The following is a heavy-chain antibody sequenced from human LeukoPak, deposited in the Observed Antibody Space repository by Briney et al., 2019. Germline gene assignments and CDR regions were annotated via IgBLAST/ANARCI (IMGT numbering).Heavy chain of an antibody. Sequence: PSETLSLTCTVSGGSISSGGYSWSWIRQPPGKGLEWIGYIYHSGSTYYDPSLKSRVTISVDRSKNQFSLKLSSVTAADTAVYYCPRSGRGSGDGYFDYWGQGTLVTVSS. V-gene: IGHV4-30-2*01. CDR3: PRSGRGSGDGYFDY. J-gene: IGHJ4*02. CDR2: IYHSGST. D-gene: IGHD3-10*01. CDR1: GGSISSGGYS.